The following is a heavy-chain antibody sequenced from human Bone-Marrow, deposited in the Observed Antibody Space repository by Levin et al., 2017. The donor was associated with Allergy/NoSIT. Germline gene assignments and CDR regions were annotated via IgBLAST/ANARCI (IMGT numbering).Heavy chain of an antibody. J-gene: IGHJ4*02. CDR1: GFTFSSYW. D-gene: IGHD3-22*01. CDR2: ISSDGTTT. V-gene: IGHV3-74*01. Sequence: GESLKISCAASGFTFSSYWMHWVRQAPGKGLVWVSRISSDGTTTTYADSVKGRFTISRDNAKNTLYLQMNSLGAEDTAVYYCTRGFYYDGSTYLGMYWGQGTLVTVSS. CDR3: TRGFYYDGSTYLGMY.